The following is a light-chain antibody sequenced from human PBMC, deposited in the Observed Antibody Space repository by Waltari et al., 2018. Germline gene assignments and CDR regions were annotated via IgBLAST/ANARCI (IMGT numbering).Light chain of an antibody. CDR1: QSVGSS. CDR3: QQRSYLIT. CDR2: DAS. Sequence: EIVLTQSPATLSLSPGERATLFCRARQSVGSSLAWYQQKPGQAPRLLIYDASDRTTGIPARFSGSGSETDVTLTISSLAPEDFAVYYCQQRSYLITFGQGTRLEIK. V-gene: IGKV3-11*01. J-gene: IGKJ5*01.